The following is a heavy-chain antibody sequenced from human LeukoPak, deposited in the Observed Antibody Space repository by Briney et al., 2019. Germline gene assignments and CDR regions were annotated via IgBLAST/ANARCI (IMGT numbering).Heavy chain of an antibody. CDR2: IYYGGST. D-gene: IGHD3-10*01. Sequence: SETLSLTCTVSGGSVSSGSYYWSWIRQPPGKGLEWIGYIYYGGSTNYNPSLNSRVTISVDTSKNQFSLKLSSVTAADTAVYYCARDPLWFGTSPYFDYWGQGTLVTVSS. J-gene: IGHJ4*02. CDR3: ARDPLWFGTSPYFDY. V-gene: IGHV4-61*01. CDR1: GGSVSSGSYY.